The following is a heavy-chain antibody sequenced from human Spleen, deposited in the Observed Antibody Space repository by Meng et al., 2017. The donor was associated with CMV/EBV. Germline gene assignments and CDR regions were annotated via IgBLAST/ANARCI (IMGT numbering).Heavy chain of an antibody. CDR1: GGSISSYY. CDR2: IYYSGST. Sequence: SETLSLTCTVSGGSISSYYWSWIRQPPGKGLEWIGYIYYSGSTNYNPSLKSRVTISVDTSKNQFSLKLSSVTAADTAVYYCARELLGYCSSTSCYFGNLLSPTGSWFDPWGQGTLVTVSS. V-gene: IGHV4-59*01. J-gene: IGHJ5*02. CDR3: ARELLGYCSSTSCYFGNLLSPTGSWFDP. D-gene: IGHD2-2*01.